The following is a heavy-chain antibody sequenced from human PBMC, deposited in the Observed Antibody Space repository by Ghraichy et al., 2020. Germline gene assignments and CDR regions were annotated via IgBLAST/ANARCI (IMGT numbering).Heavy chain of an antibody. D-gene: IGHD3-16*01. Sequence: GSLRLSCSVSGGSISTNNYYWAWLRQPPGKGLEWIGSLYYSGSTYHNSSLKSRVTLSGDTSKNQFSLRLTSWSAADTAVYYCATGISTRLGWGNWFGPWGQGTLVTVSS. V-gene: IGHV4-39*07. CDR3: ATGISTRLGWGNWFGP. CDR1: GGSISTNNYY. CDR2: LYYSGST. J-gene: IGHJ5*02.